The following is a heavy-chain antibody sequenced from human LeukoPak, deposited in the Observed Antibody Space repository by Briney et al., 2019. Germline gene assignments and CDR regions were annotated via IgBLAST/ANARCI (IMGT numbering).Heavy chain of an antibody. CDR1: GFTFSSYS. D-gene: IGHD2-8*01. CDR3: ATFAVPHCTNGVCYPTRYYYYYMDV. J-gene: IGHJ6*03. CDR2: ISSSSSYI. V-gene: IGHV3-21*01. Sequence: GGSLRLSCAASGFTFSSYSMNWVRQAPGKGLEWVSSISSSSSYIYYADSVKGRFTISRDNAKNSLYLQMNSLRAEDTAVYYCATFAVPHCTNGVCYPTRYYYYYMDVWGQGTVVTVSS.